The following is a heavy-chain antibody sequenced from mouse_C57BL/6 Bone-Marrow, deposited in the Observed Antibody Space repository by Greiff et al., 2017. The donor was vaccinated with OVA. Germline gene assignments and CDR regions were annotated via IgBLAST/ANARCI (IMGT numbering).Heavy chain of an antibody. J-gene: IGHJ4*01. D-gene: IGHD1-1*01. V-gene: IGHV5-6*01. CDR1: GFTFSSYG. Sequence: EVMLVESGGDLVKPGGSLKLSCAASGFTFSSYGMSWVRQTPDKRLEWVATISSGGSYTYYPDSVKGRFTISRDNAKNTLYLQMSSLKSEDTAMYYCARGYGSIPMDYWGQGTSVTVSS. CDR3: ARGYGSIPMDY. CDR2: ISSGGSYT.